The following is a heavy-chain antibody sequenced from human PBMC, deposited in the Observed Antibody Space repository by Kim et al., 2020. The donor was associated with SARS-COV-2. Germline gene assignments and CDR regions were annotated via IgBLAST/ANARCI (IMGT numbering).Heavy chain of an antibody. Sequence: SETLSLTCTVSGGSISSGDYYWSWIRQPPGKGLEWIGYIYYSGSTYYNPSLKSRVTISVDTSKNQLSLKLSSVTAADTAVYYCARALNYYGSGSYYDYWGQGTLVTVSS. CDR2: IYYSGST. J-gene: IGHJ4*02. D-gene: IGHD3-10*01. V-gene: IGHV4-30-4*01. CDR3: ARALNYYGSGSYYDY. CDR1: GGSISSGDYY.